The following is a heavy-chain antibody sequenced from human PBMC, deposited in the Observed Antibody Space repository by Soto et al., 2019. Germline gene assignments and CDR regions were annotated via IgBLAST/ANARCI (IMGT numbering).Heavy chain of an antibody. J-gene: IGHJ4*02. CDR1: GFTFDDYA. CDR2: ISWNSGSI. V-gene: IGHV3-9*01. Sequence: EVQLVESGGGLVQPGRSLRLSCAASGFTFDDYAMHWVRQAPGKGLEWVSGISWNSGSIGYADSVKGRFTISRDNAKNSLYLQMNSLRAEDTALYYCAKAPIGSSWYGDFDYWGQGTLVTVSS. D-gene: IGHD6-13*01. CDR3: AKAPIGSSWYGDFDY.